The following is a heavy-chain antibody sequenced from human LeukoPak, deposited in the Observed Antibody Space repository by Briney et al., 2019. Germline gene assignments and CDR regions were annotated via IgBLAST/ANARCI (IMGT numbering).Heavy chain of an antibody. Sequence: PGGSLRLSCAASGFTFSSYGMHWVRQAPGKGLEWVANIKGDGSYKYYVDSVKGRFTISRDNAKSSLYLQMNTLRAEDTAVYYCATSSDSSGNDWGQGTLVTVSS. CDR2: IKGDGSYK. CDR1: GFTFSSYG. CDR3: ATSSDSSGND. D-gene: IGHD3-22*01. J-gene: IGHJ4*02. V-gene: IGHV3-7*03.